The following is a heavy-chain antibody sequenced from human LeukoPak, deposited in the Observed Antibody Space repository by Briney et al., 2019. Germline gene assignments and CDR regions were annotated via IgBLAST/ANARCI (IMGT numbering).Heavy chain of an antibody. D-gene: IGHD1-26*01. CDR3: ASLGGTYDY. J-gene: IGHJ4*02. CDR1: GGCIGDYY. CDR2: IYKSGST. V-gene: IGHV4-59*08. Sequence: SENLSPTVKDPGGCIGDYYWSWIRQQPEKGLEWIGYIYKSGSTNYNTKYSPSLQRRVVMSVDTSKSQVSLNLLSVTAADTAVYFCASLGGTYDYWGQGILVTVSP.